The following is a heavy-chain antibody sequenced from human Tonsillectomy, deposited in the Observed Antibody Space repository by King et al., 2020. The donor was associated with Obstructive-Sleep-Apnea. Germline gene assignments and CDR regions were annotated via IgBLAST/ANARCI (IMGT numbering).Heavy chain of an antibody. D-gene: IGHD3-10*01. V-gene: IGHV3-30*18. Sequence: VQLVQSGGGVVQPGRSLRLFCAASGFTFSSYGMHWVRQAPGKGLEGVAVILFVGSNNDYADPVKVCFTISRDNSKNTLYLQMNSLRAEDTAVYYCAKPWELYDFYYGMDVWGQGTTVTVSS. CDR2: ILFVGSNN. J-gene: IGHJ6*02. CDR3: AKPWELYDFYYGMDV. CDR1: GFTFSSYG.